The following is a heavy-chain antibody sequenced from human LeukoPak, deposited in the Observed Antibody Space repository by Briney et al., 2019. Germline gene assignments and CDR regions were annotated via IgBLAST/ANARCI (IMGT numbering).Heavy chain of an antibody. CDR1: GGSFSDYY. D-gene: IGHD6-19*01. V-gene: IGHV4-34*01. CDR2: INHSGST. Sequence: SGTLSLTCAVYGGSFSDYYWDWIRQPPGKGLEWIGEINHSGSTNYNPSLKSRVTISVDTSKNQFSLKLSSVTAADTAVYYCARYTRDWYRDWFDPWGQGTLVTVSS. CDR3: ARYTRDWYRDWFDP. J-gene: IGHJ5*02.